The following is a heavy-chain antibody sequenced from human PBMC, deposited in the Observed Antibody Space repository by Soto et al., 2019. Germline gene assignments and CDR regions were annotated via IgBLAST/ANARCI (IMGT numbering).Heavy chain of an antibody. J-gene: IGHJ6*02. D-gene: IGHD2-15*01. CDR1: GFTFDDYA. CDR3: ARTIGVAATTYYYRMDV. Sequence: GGSLRLSCAASGFTFDDYAMHWVRQAPGKGLEWVSGISLNSGSIGYADSVKGRFTISRDNAKNSLYLQMNSLRAEDTALYYCARTIGVAATTYYYRMDVWGQGTTVTVSS. V-gene: IGHV3-9*01. CDR2: ISLNSGSI.